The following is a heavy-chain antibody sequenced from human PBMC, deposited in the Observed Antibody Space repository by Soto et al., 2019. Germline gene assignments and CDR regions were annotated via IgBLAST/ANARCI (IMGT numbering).Heavy chain of an antibody. V-gene: IGHV1-18*01. Sequence: GASVKVSCKASGYTFTSYGISWVRQAPGQGLEWMGWISAYNGNTNYAQKLQGRVTMTTDTSTSTAYMELRSLRSDDTAVYYCARDGCSSTSCYTDRYYYYGMDVWGQGTTVTVSS. CDR3: ARDGCSSTSCYTDRYYYYGMDV. J-gene: IGHJ6*02. D-gene: IGHD2-2*02. CDR1: GYTFTSYG. CDR2: ISAYNGNT.